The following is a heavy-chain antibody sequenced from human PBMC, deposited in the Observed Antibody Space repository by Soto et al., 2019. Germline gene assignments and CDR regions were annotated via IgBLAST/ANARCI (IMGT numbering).Heavy chain of an antibody. D-gene: IGHD5-18*01. CDR1: GLTFSSYA. CDR2: VSGGGGST. Sequence: EVQLLESGGGLVQPGGSLRLSCAASGLTFSSYAMNWVRQAPGKGLEWVSGVSGGGGSTYYADSVKGRFTISRDNSQDPLIPEMDSPGTRDTAVYYCAKDSSGYSYDHNAFDIWGQGTMVTVSS. CDR3: AKDSSGYSYDHNAFDI. J-gene: IGHJ3*02. V-gene: IGHV3-23*01.